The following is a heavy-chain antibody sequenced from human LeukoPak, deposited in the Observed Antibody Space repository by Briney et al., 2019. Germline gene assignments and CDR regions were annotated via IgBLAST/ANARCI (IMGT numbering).Heavy chain of an antibody. CDR2: ISAYNGNT. CDR1: GYTFFSYG. D-gene: IGHD3-22*01. J-gene: IGHJ4*02. CDR3: ARVRSYDSSGYPLDY. Sequence: ASVRVSCKASGYTFFSYGIRWLRQAPGQWLELMGWISAYNGNTNYAQTLQGRVTMTTDTSTSTAYMELRSLKSDDTAVYYCARVRSYDSSGYPLDYWGQGTLVTVSS. V-gene: IGHV1-18*01.